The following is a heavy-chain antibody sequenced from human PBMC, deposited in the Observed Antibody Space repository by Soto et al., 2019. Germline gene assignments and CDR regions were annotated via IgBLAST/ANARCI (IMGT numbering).Heavy chain of an antibody. CDR2: INPNGGVT. D-gene: IGHD2-15*01. CDR1: GDSFNDYY. J-gene: IGHJ6*03. CDR3: ARESGGATATLDYYYFYRDV. Sequence: QVQLVQSGAEVRKPGASVTVSCRSSGDSFNDYYIHWVRQAPGQGFEWMGWINPNGGVTKYAQKVQGWVSVYRDTSIRTVYMQLSRLRSDDTAVYYCARESGGATATLDYYYFYRDVWGTGTTVTVSS. V-gene: IGHV1-2*04.